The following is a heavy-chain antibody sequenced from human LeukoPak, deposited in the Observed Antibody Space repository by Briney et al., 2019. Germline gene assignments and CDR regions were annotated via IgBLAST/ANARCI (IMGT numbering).Heavy chain of an antibody. CDR2: INHYGST. V-gene: IGHV4-34*01. Sequence: SETLSLTCAVYGGSFSGYYWSWIRQPPGKGLEWIGEINHYGSTNYNPSLKSRVTISVDTTKNQFSLKLNSLTAADTAVYYCARGGSSGWLKGAFDIWVQGTMVTVSS. CDR1: GGSFSGYY. D-gene: IGHD6-19*01. J-gene: IGHJ3*02. CDR3: ARGGSSGWLKGAFDI.